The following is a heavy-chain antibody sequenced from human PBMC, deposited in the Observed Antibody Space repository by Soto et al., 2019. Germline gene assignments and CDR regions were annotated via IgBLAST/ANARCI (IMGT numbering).Heavy chain of an antibody. Sequence: VSCKPLGVSFSSFTINWVRQARGQGLEWMGGIIPIFGTANDAQKFQGRVTITADESTSTAYMELSSLRSEDTAVYYCARSKANYDFWSGSSTYYFDYWGQGTLVTVSS. CDR1: GVSFSSFT. CDR3: ARSKANYDFWSGSSTYYFDY. CDR2: IIPIFGTA. V-gene: IGHV1-69*01. D-gene: IGHD3-3*01. J-gene: IGHJ4*02.